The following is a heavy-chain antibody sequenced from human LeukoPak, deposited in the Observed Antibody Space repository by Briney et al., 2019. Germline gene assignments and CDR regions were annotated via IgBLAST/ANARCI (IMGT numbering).Heavy chain of an antibody. J-gene: IGHJ5*02. V-gene: IGHV1-18*01. CDR1: GYTFTSYG. CDR2: ISAYNGNT. Sequence: ASVKVSCKASGYTFTSYGISWVRQAPGQGLEWMGWISAYNGNTNYAQKLQGRVTMTTDTSTSTAYMELRSLRSDDTAVYYCARVSAHTAVAGMRWFDPWGQGTLVTVSS. CDR3: ARVSAHTAVAGMRWFDP. D-gene: IGHD6-19*01.